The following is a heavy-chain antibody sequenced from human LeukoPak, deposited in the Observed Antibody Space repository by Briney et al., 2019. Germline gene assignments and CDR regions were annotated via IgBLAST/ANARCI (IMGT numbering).Heavy chain of an antibody. CDR3: AKEMIRSYYDFWSGYLPSWAFDI. J-gene: IGHJ3*02. D-gene: IGHD3-3*01. V-gene: IGHV3-30*02. CDR2: IRYDGSNK. CDR1: GFTFSSYG. Sequence: GGSLRLSCAASGFTFSSYGMHWVRQAPGKGLEWVAFIRYDGSNKYYADSVKGRFTISRDNSKNTLYLQMNSLRAEDTAVYYCAKEMIRSYYDFWSGYLPSWAFDIWGQGTMVTISS.